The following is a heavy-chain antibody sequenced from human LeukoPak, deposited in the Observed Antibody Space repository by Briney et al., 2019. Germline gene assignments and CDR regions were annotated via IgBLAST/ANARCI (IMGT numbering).Heavy chain of an antibody. CDR2: ISAYNGNT. CDR1: GYTFTSYG. V-gene: IGHV1-18*01. Sequence: ASVKVSCKASGYTFTSYGISWVRQAPGQGLEWMGWISAYNGNTNYAQKLQGRVTMTTGTSTSTAYMELRSLRSDDTAVYYCARDLTEWELWKNWFDPWGQGTLVTVSS. CDR3: ARDLTEWELWKNWFDP. J-gene: IGHJ5*02. D-gene: IGHD1-26*01.